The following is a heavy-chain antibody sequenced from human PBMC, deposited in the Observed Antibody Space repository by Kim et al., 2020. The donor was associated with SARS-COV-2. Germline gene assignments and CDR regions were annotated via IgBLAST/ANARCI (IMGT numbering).Heavy chain of an antibody. Sequence: DSVRGRFTLSRDNSKNTLNLQMSSLRLEDTATYYCVKGGNCNSNDCFGDYWGQGTLVTVSS. D-gene: IGHD2-2*01. V-gene: IGHV3-64D*09. J-gene: IGHJ4*02. CDR3: VKGGNCNSNDCFGDY.